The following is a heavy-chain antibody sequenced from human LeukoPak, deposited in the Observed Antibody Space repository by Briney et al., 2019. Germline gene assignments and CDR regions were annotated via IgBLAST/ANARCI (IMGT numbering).Heavy chain of an antibody. Sequence: GASVKVSCKASGYTFTSYGISWVRQAPGQGLEWMGWISAYNGNTNYAQKLQGRVTMTTDTSTSTAYMELRSLRSDDTAVYYCARERRNWLLQPNLFDYWGQGTLVTVSS. CDR1: GYTFTSYG. CDR3: ARERRNWLLQPNLFDY. V-gene: IGHV1-18*01. CDR2: ISAYNGNT. D-gene: IGHD1-1*01. J-gene: IGHJ4*02.